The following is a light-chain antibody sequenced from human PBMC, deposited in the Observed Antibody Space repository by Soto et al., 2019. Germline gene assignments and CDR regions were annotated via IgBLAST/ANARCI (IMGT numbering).Light chain of an antibody. V-gene: IGLV2-14*01. J-gene: IGLJ2*01. CDR2: EVS. Sequence: QSVLTQPASVSGSPGQSITISCTGTSSDVGGYNYVSWYQQHPGKAPKLMIFEVSNRPSGVSDRFSGSKSGNTASLTIPGLQAEDEADYYCSSYTSTCPAIFGGGTKLTVL. CDR1: SSDVGGYNY. CDR3: SSYTSTCPAI.